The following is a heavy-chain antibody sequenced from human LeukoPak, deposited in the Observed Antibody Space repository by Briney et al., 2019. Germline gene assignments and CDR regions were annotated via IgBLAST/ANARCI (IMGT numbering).Heavy chain of an antibody. Sequence: GGSLRLSCTASGFAASSKYMSWVRQAPGKGLEWVSFIRGDATTAYADSVQGRFTISRDDSKNTLYLQMDSLRVEDTAVYYCARRRGGYGEGEFDYWGQGTLVTVSS. D-gene: IGHD4-17*01. CDR3: ARRRGGYGEGEFDY. CDR1: GFAASSKY. V-gene: IGHV3-66*04. J-gene: IGHJ4*02. CDR2: IRGDATT.